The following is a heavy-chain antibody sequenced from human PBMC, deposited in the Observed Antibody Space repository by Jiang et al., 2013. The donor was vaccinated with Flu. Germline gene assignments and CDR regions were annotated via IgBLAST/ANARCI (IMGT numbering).Heavy chain of an antibody. D-gene: IGHD6-13*01. CDR2: IYPGDSDT. J-gene: IGHJ4*02. V-gene: IGHV5-51*01. CDR3: ARRESSSWYVDY. CDR1: SFTSYW. Sequence: SFTSYWIGWVRQMPGKGLEWMGIIYPGDSDTRIPARPSQGQVTISADKSISTAYLQWSSLKASDTAMYYCARRESSSWYVDYWGQGTLVTVSS.